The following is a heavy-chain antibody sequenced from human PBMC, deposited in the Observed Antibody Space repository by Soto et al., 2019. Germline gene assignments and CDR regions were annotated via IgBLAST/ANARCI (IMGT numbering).Heavy chain of an antibody. CDR1: GGTFSSYA. J-gene: IGHJ6*02. Sequence: QVQLVQSGAEVKKPGSSVKVSCKASGGTFSSYAISWVRQAPGQGLEWMGGIIPIFGTANYAQKFQGRVTXTXXXSXXTAYMELSSLRSEDTAVYYCARGTYSSSSDYGMDVWGQGTTVTVSS. D-gene: IGHD6-6*01. CDR2: IIPIFGTA. CDR3: ARGTYSSSSDYGMDV. V-gene: IGHV1-69*05.